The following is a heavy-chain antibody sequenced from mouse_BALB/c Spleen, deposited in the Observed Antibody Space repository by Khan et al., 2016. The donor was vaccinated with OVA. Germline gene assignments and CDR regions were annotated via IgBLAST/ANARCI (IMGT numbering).Heavy chain of an antibody. CDR1: GFSLTDYG. Sequence: QVQLKQSGPGLVAPSQSLSFTCTVSGFSLTDYGVSWIRQPPGKGLEWLGVIWGGGSTSYNSALKSRLSISKDNSTSQVFLKMNSLQTDDTAMYYCAKGVWAYYVAMDYWGQGTSVTGSS. CDR3: AKGVWAYYVAMDY. J-gene: IGHJ4*01. CDR2: IWGGGST. D-gene: IGHD2-10*02. V-gene: IGHV2-6-5*01.